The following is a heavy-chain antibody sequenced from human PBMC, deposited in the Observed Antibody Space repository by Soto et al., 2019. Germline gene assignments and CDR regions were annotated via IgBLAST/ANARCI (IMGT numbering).Heavy chain of an antibody. CDR3: ARMDCGGTSCYPSGMDV. D-gene: IGHD2-2*01. V-gene: IGHV4-30-4*01. J-gene: IGHJ6*01. Sequence: PSETLSLTCTVSGGSISSGDYYWSWIRQPPGKGLEWIGYIYYSGSTYYNPSLKSRVTISVDTSKNQFSLKLSSVTAADTAVYYGARMDCGGTSCYPSGMDVWGQGTTGAVSS. CDR1: GGSISSGDYY. CDR2: IYYSGST.